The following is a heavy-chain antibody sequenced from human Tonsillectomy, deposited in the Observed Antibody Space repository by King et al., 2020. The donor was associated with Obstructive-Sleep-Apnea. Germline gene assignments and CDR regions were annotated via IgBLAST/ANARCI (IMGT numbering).Heavy chain of an antibody. Sequence: QLVQSGPEVKKPGTSVKVSCKASEFSLTTFPMQWGRQARGQRPEWIGWIVVGSGDTNYAQKCQERVTFTRDMSTSTVYMELSSLRSEDTAVYYCAGKSDYYYGMDVWGQGTTVIVS. CDR2: IVVGSGDT. J-gene: IGHJ6*02. CDR3: AGKSDYYYGMDV. V-gene: IGHV1-58*02. CDR1: EFSLTTFP.